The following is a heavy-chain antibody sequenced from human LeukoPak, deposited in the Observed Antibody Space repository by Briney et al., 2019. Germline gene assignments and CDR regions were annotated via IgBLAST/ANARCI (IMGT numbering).Heavy chain of an antibody. CDR1: GLSLSSYS. J-gene: IGHJ4*02. CDR3: ARVPVAATIRGYFDY. D-gene: IGHD1-26*01. Sequence: GGSLRLSCAASGLSLSSYSMNWIRQAPGKGVEGLSYISDSGATSYYADPVTGRFTIPRDNAKNSLYLQMDSLRTEDTAVYFCARVPVAATIRGYFDYWGQGTLVTVSS. V-gene: IGHV3-48*01. CDR2: ISDSGATS.